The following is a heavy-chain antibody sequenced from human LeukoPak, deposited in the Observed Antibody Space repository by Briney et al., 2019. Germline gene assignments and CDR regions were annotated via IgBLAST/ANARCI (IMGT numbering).Heavy chain of an antibody. V-gene: IGHV1-18*01. CDR1: GYTFTSYG. CDR3: ARGTYYYDSSGYYPIDY. Sequence: EASVKVSCKVSGYTFTSYGISWVRQAPGQGLEWMGWISAYNGNTNYAQKLQGRVTMTTDTSTSTAYMELRSLRSDDTAVYYCARGTYYYDSSGYYPIDYWGQGTLVTVSS. CDR2: ISAYNGNT. D-gene: IGHD3-22*01. J-gene: IGHJ4*02.